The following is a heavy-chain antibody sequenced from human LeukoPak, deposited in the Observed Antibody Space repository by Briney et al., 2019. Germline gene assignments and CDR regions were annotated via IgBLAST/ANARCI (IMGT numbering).Heavy chain of an antibody. D-gene: IGHD2-8*01. CDR1: GGSISSGDYY. CDR3: ARDANGRGLGFDY. CDR2: IYYSGST. Sequence: SETLSLTCTVSGGSISSGDYYWSWIRQPPGKGLEWIGYIYYSGSTYYNPSLKSRVTISVDTSKNQFSLKLSSVTAADTAVYYCARDANGRGLGFDYWGQGTLVTVSS. V-gene: IGHV4-30-4*01. J-gene: IGHJ4*02.